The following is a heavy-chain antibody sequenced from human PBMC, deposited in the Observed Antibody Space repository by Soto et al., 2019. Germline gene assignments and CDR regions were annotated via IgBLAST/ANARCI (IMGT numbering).Heavy chain of an antibody. J-gene: IGHJ4*02. V-gene: IGHV1-46*01. CDR2: INPSGGST. Sequence: QVQLVQSGAEVKKPGASVKVSCKASGYTFTSYYMHWVRQAPGQGLEWMGIINPSGGSTSYAQKFQGRVTMTRDTYTSTVYMELSSLRSEDTAVYYCATHPRAVAGTFGVDYWGQGTLVTVSS. CDR1: GYTFTSYY. CDR3: ATHPRAVAGTFGVDY. D-gene: IGHD6-19*01.